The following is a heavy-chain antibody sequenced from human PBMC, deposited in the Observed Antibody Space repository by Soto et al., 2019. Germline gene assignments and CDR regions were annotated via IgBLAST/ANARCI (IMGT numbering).Heavy chain of an antibody. CDR3: ASVRVGRTGEYGVYYYYGMAV. J-gene: IGHJ6*02. D-gene: IGHD4-17*01. V-gene: IGHV1-8*01. Sequence: QVQLVQSGDEVKKPGASVKVYCKASGYTFTSYDINWVRQSTGQWFERMGWMTPNSGNTGYAHKFHGRVTMTRNTIIRTAYMELSSLRSEDTAVYYCASVRVGRTGEYGVYYYYGMAVWGQYTTVTVSS. CDR1: GYTFTSYD. CDR2: MTPNSGNT.